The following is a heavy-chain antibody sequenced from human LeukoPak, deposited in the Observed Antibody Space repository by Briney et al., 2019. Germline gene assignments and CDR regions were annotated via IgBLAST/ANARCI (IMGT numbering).Heavy chain of an antibody. J-gene: IGHJ4*02. Sequence: SETLSLTCTVSGGSISSYYWSWIRQPAGKGLEWIGRIYTSGSTNYNPSLKSRVTMSVDTSKNQFSLKLSSVTAADTAVYYCAREEPNEAWWELSYFDYWGQGTLVTVSS. CDR1: GGSISSYY. V-gene: IGHV4-4*07. CDR2: IYTSGST. D-gene: IGHD1-26*01. CDR3: AREEPNEAWWELSYFDY.